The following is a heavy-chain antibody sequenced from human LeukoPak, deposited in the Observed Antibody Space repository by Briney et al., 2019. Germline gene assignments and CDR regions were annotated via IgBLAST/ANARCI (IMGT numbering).Heavy chain of an antibody. CDR2: IGSAGRGR. D-gene: IGHD1-26*01. V-gene: IGHV3-23*01. CDR1: GLRLCDYA. J-gene: IGHJ4*02. Sequence: GGSLRLSRTPSGLRLCDYAMTSVRQAPGEGLEWVAAIGSAGRGRDSAASVKGRFTISRDNSKNTVFLQMDRRRAPDTARYYFPKRVGGTLELWGQGTLIIVSS. CDR3: PKRVGGTLEL.